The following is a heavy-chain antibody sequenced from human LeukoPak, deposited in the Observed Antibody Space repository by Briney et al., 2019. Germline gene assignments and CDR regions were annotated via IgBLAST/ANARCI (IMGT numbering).Heavy chain of an antibody. Sequence: GGSLRLSCAASGFTFSNHSMNWVRQAPGKGLEWVSSISSSSRYIYYADSMKGRFTISRDNAKNSLYLQMNSLRAEDTAVYYCAELGITMIGGVWGKGTTVTISS. CDR2: ISSSSRYI. D-gene: IGHD3-10*02. CDR1: GFTFSNHS. V-gene: IGHV3-21*01. CDR3: AELGITMIGGV. J-gene: IGHJ6*04.